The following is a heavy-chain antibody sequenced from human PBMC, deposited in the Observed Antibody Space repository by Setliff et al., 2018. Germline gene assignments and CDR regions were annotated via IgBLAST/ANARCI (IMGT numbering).Heavy chain of an antibody. J-gene: IGHJ5*02. D-gene: IGHD3-10*01. CDR2: IYPGDSIT. V-gene: IGHV5-51*01. Sequence: GESLKLSCKGSGYSFSTCWIGWVRQMPGKGLEWMGIIYPGDSITRYSPSFQGQVTISVDRSINTAYLQWSSLRASDTAIYYCARHPYYYGSGTYLDNNNRWFDPWGQGTLVTVSS. CDR1: GYSFSTCW. CDR3: ARHPYYYGSGTYLDNNNRWFDP.